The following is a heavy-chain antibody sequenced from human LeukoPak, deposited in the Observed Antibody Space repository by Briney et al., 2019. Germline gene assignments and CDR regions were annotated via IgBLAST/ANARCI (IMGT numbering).Heavy chain of an antibody. Sequence: SVKVSCKASGGTFSSYAISWVRQAPGQGLEWMGGIIPIFGTANYAQKFQGRVTITADESASTAYMELSSLRSEDTAVYYCARHVGIPDGRSGWFDPWGQGTLVTVSS. CDR3: ARHVGIPDGRSGWFDP. CDR2: IIPIFGTA. J-gene: IGHJ5*02. D-gene: IGHD3-3*01. V-gene: IGHV1-69*01. CDR1: GGTFSSYA.